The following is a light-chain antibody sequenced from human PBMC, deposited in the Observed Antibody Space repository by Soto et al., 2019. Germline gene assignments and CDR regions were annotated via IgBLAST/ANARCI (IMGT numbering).Light chain of an antibody. CDR2: GNT. J-gene: IGLJ1*01. Sequence: QSVLTQPPSVSGAPGQRVTISCTGSSSNIGSYDVHWYQQVPGTAPKLLIYGNTNRPSGVPDRFSGSKSGTSASLAITGLQADDEADYYCQSHDSSLSTYNYVFGTGTQLTVL. CDR1: SSNIGSYD. CDR3: QSHDSSLSTYNYV. V-gene: IGLV1-40*01.